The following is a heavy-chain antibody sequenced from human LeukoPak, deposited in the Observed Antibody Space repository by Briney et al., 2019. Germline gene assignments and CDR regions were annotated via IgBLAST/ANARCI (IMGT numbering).Heavy chain of an antibody. D-gene: IGHD3-10*01. CDR2: IFHSGTT. Sequence: SETLSLTCTVSGASIASAPYYWGWIRQPPGKGLEWIGSIFHSGTTYYNPSLRSRVTMSIDTSKNQFSLKLSSVTAADTAIFYCARDGGMFSFASGTYDAGMDVWGQGTTVTVSS. CDR1: GASIASAPYY. V-gene: IGHV4-39*07. J-gene: IGHJ6*02. CDR3: ARDGGMFSFASGTYDAGMDV.